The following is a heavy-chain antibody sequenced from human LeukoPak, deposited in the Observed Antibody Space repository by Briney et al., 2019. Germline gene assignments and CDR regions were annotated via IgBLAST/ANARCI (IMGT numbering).Heavy chain of an antibody. CDR2: ISYDGSNK. V-gene: IGHV3-30*18. J-gene: IGHJ4*02. CDR1: GFSFGTYG. CDR3: AKDRKRFSVIGVPGDH. D-gene: IGHD3-10*01. Sequence: TGGSLRLSCAAAGFSFGTYGMHWVRQAPGKGLEWVSGISYDGSNKYYADSVKGRFTISRDNSNNTLYLQMNSLRAEDTAVFYCAKDRKRFSVIGVPGDHWGQGTLVTVSS.